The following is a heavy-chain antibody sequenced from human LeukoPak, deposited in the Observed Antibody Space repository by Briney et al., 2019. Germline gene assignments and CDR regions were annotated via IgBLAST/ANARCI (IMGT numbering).Heavy chain of an antibody. CDR1: GDSISSSSSY. CDR3: ARRSHYYGSGRTD. Sequence: SETLSLTCTVSGDSISSSSSYWGWIRQPPGKGLEWIGSIYYSGSTYYNTSLKSRVTISVDTSKNQFSLKLSSVTAADTAVYYCARRSHYYGSGRTDWGQGTLVTVSS. J-gene: IGHJ4*02. V-gene: IGHV4-39*01. CDR2: IYYSGST. D-gene: IGHD3-10*01.